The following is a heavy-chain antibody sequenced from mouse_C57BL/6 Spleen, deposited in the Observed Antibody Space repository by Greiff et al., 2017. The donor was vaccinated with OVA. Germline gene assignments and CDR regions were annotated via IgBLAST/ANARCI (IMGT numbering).Heavy chain of an antibody. CDR2: IDPANGNT. Sequence: EVQLQQSVAELVRPGASVKLSCTASGFNIKNTYMHWVKQRPEQGLEWIGRIDPANGNTKYAPKFQGKATITADTSSNTAYLQLSSLTSEDTAIYYCANPSLITTVVAKRYFDVWGTGTTVTVSS. D-gene: IGHD1-1*01. CDR1: GFNIKNTY. J-gene: IGHJ1*03. V-gene: IGHV14-3*01. CDR3: ANPSLITTVVAKRYFDV.